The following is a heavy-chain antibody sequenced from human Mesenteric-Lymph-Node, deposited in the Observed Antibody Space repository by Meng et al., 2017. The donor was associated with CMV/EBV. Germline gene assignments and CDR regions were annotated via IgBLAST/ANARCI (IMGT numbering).Heavy chain of an antibody. CDR3: ARASTAIEAFDI. D-gene: IGHD2-21*02. Sequence: LETLSLTCTVSGGSISSSSYYWGWIRQPPGKGLEWIGSIYYSGSTYYNPSLKSRVTISVDTSKNQFSLKLSSVTAADTAVYYCARASTAIEAFDIWGQGTMVTVSS. V-gene: IGHV4-39*07. J-gene: IGHJ3*02. CDR2: IYYSGST. CDR1: GGSISSSSYY.